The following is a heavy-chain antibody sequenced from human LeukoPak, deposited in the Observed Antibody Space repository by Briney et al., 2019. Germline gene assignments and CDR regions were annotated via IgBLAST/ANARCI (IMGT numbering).Heavy chain of an antibody. D-gene: IGHD1-26*01. Sequence: PPGGSLRLSCAASGCTFNNYEMNWVRQAPGKGLQYVSYISETGSVKYYADSVKGRFTISRDNAKNSLYLQMDSLRAEDTAVYYCARDQWTGASPADSWGQGTLVTVSS. CDR3: ARDQWTGASPADS. J-gene: IGHJ4*02. CDR1: GCTFNNYE. V-gene: IGHV3-48*03. CDR2: ISETGSVK.